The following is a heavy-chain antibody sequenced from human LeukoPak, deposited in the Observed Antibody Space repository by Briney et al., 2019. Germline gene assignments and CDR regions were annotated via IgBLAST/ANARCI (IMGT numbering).Heavy chain of an antibody. CDR2: IYSGGST. Sequence: PGGSLRLSCAASGITVSGNYMNWVRQAPGKGLEWVSVIYSGGSTYYADSVKGRFTISRDNSKNTLYLQMNSLRAEDTAVYYCARVSPYYYGSGSYYFDYWGQGTLVTVSS. CDR3: ARVSPYYYGSGSYYFDY. CDR1: GITVSGNY. V-gene: IGHV3-66*01. D-gene: IGHD3-10*01. J-gene: IGHJ4*02.